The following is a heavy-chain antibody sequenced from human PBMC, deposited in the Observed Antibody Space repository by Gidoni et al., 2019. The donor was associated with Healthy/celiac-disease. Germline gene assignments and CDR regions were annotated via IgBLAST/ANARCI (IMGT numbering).Heavy chain of an antibody. D-gene: IGHD3-22*01. Sequence: QVQLVQSGDAGKKPGSSVKVSGKASGGTFSNYAISWVRQAPVQGLEWMGGIIPIFGTANYAQKFQGRVTITADESTSTAYMELSSLRSEDTAVYYCARDPLPGPYYDSSGYPYWGQGTLVTVSS. V-gene: IGHV1-69*01. CDR3: ARDPLPGPYYDSSGYPY. J-gene: IGHJ4*02. CDR2: IIPIFGTA. CDR1: GGTFSNYA.